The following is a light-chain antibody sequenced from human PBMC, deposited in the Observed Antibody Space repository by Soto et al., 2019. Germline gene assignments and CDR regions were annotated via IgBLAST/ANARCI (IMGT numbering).Light chain of an antibody. V-gene: IGKV3-20*01. CDR2: GAS. Sequence: EIVLTQSPGTLSLSPGERATLSCRASQSVSSSYLAWYQQKPGQAPRLLIYGASSMATGLPDRFSGSGSGTDFTLTISRLEPEDVAVYYCQQYGSSPRTFGQGTKVEIK. J-gene: IGKJ1*01. CDR1: QSVSSSY. CDR3: QQYGSSPRT.